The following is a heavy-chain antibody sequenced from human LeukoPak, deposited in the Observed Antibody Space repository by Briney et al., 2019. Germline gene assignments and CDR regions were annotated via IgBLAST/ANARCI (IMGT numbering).Heavy chain of an antibody. V-gene: IGHV3-66*01. D-gene: IGHD3-10*01. CDR2: IYSGGGA. CDR3: ARSHLYFGVDY. CDR1: GFTVSNNY. J-gene: IGHJ4*02. Sequence: GGSLRLSCAASGFTVSNNYMSWVRQAPGEGLEWVSVIYSGGGAYYADSVKGRFTISRDNSNNTVYLQMNSLRAEDTAVYYCARSHLYFGVDYWGQGTLVTVSS.